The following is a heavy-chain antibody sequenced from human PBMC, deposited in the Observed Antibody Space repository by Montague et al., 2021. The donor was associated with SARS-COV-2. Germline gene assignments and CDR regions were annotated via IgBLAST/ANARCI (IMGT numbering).Heavy chain of an antibody. Sequence: SVKASCKASGYIFTDYYIHWVRQAPGQGPEWMGWINLNNGGTKSAQKFQGKVTMTRDTSISTAYMELSTLRSDDTAIYYCAREIYIGSYDVCDMWGRGTMVTVSS. V-gene: IGHV1-2*02. CDR3: AREIYIGSYDVCDM. CDR2: INLNNGGT. J-gene: IGHJ3*02. CDR1: GYIFTDYY. D-gene: IGHD2-8*01.